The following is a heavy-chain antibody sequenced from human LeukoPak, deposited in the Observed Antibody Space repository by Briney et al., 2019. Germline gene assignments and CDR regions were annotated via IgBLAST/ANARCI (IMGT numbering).Heavy chain of an antibody. Sequence: PESLSLSCTVSGGSVTSYSWGWVCQRPGKSLGWGWYIYDSGSTSYTPSPQSRVTISVDTSKNQFSLKLSSVTAADTAVYYCARSITSSWYGDFQHWGQGTLDTVSS. V-gene: IGHV4-59*02. CDR3: ARSITSSWYGDFQH. D-gene: IGHD6-13*01. CDR1: GGSVTSYS. CDR2: IYDSGST. J-gene: IGHJ1*01.